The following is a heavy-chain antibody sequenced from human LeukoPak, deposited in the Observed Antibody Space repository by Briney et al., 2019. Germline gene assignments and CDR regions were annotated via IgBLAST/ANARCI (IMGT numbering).Heavy chain of an antibody. D-gene: IGHD2-2*01. CDR3: ARGVPSSTSSLDGMDV. V-gene: IGHV1-46*01. Sequence: ASVKVSCKASGYTFTSYYMHWVRQAPGQGLEWMGIINPSGGSTSYAQKFQSRVTMTRDTSTSTVYMELSSLRSEDTAVYYCARGVPSSTSSLDGMDVWGQGTTVTVSS. CDR2: INPSGGST. J-gene: IGHJ6*02. CDR1: GYTFTSYY.